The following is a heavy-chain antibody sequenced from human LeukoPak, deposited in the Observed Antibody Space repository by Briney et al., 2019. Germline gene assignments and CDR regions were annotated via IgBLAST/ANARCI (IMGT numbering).Heavy chain of an antibody. J-gene: IGHJ3*02. Sequence: GGSLRLSCVASGFTVSAYSMNWVRQAPGKGLEWVSSITSKSTYYADSVKGRFTISRDNAKNSLYLQMNSLRAEDTALYYCARHKRDIVVVPAAGGAFDIWGQGTMVTVSS. CDR3: ARHKRDIVVVPAAGGAFDI. CDR2: ITSKST. D-gene: IGHD2-2*01. V-gene: IGHV3-21*04. CDR1: GFTVSAYS.